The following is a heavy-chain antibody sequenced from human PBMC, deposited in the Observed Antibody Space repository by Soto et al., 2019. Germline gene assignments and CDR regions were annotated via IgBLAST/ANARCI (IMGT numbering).Heavy chain of an antibody. V-gene: IGHV3-7*03. CDR3: ARDRDNWDLDFDY. D-gene: IGHD1-1*01. CDR1: GFTLNNYW. Sequence: PGGSLRLSCAASGFTLNNYWMSWVRQAPGKGLEWVANMNQDGSEKNYVDSVRGRFTISRDNAKNSLYLQMNSLGVEDTAVYYCARDRDNWDLDFDYWGQGTPVTVSS. J-gene: IGHJ4*02. CDR2: MNQDGSEK.